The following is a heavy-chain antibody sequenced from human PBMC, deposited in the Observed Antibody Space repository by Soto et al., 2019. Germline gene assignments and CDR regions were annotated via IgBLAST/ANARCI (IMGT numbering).Heavy chain of an antibody. J-gene: IGHJ4*02. D-gene: IGHD3-10*01. CDR1: GGSISSYY. V-gene: IGHV4-59*08. CDR3: ARRYGGGFDY. Sequence: QVQLLESGPGLVKPSETLSLTCTVSGGSISSYYWSWIRQPPGKGLEWIGYIYSSGSTNYNPSLKSRVTISVDTSKNQFSLKLSSVTAADTAVYYCARRYGGGFDYWGQGTLATVSS. CDR2: IYSSGST.